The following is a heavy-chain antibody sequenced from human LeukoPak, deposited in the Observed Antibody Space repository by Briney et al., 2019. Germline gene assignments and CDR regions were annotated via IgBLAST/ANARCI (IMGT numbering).Heavy chain of an antibody. V-gene: IGHV3-21*01. D-gene: IGHD3-10*01. CDR2: ISSTSSYI. CDR3: ARAGRFGESFRDYYYYMDV. J-gene: IGHJ6*03. CDR1: GFTFNTYN. Sequence: PGGSLRLSCAGSGFTFNTYNMNWVRQAPGKGLEWVSSISSTSSYIYYADSVKGRFTISRDNAKNSLYLQMNSLRAEDTAMYYCARAGRFGESFRDYYYYMDVWGKGTTVTVSS.